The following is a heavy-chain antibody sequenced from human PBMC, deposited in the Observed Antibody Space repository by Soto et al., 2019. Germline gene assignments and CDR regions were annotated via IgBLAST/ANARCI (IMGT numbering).Heavy chain of an antibody. J-gene: IGHJ4*02. CDR1: GGSTSSSNW. CDR3: ARGPEGGNYFDY. Sequence: SGTLSLTCTVSGGSTSSSNWWSWVRQPPGKGLEWIGEIYHSGSTNYNPSLKNRVTISVDKYKNQFSLKLSSVTAAETAVYYCARGPEGGNYFDYWGQGTLVTVSS. V-gene: IGHV4-4*02. CDR2: IYHSGST. D-gene: IGHD3-16*01.